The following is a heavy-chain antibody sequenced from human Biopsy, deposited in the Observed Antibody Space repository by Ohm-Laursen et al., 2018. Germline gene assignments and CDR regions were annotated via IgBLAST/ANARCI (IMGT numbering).Heavy chain of an antibody. CDR2: IFNSANT. CDR1: GGSISSGGSY. CDR3: ARGDYFDSNGYFWFDP. Sequence: TLSLTCTVSGGSISSGGSYWSWIRQRPGKGLEWLGYIFNSANTYYNPSLKNLITISGDTSKNQFSLKLNSVTAADTAVYYCARGDYFDSNGYFWFDPWGQGTLVTVSS. V-gene: IGHV4-31*01. J-gene: IGHJ5*02. D-gene: IGHD3-22*01.